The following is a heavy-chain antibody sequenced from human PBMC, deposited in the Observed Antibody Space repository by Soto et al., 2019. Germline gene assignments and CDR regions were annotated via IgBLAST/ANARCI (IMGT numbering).Heavy chain of an antibody. V-gene: IGHV1-18*01. J-gene: IGHJ4*02. CDR3: ARDHPRIAVAGTVY. CDR1: GYTFTSYG. CDR2: ISAYNGNT. Sequence: GASVKVSCKASGYTFTSYGISWVRQAPGQGLEWMGWISAYNGNTNYAQNLQGRVTMATDTSTSTAYMELRSLRSDDTAVYYCARDHPRIAVAGTVYWGQGTLVTVSS. D-gene: IGHD6-19*01.